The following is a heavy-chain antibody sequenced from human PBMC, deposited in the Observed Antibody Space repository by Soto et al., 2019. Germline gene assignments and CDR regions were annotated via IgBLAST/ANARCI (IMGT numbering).Heavy chain of an antibody. CDR3: ARGVRYGSGNFFDY. D-gene: IGHD3-10*01. V-gene: IGHV4-38-2*01. CDR2: IYHSGST. Sequence: SETLSLTCAVSGYSISSGYYWGWIRQPPGKGLEWIGSIYHSGSTYYNPSLKSRVTISVDTSKNQFSLKLSSVTAADTAVYYCARGVRYGSGNFFDYWGQGTLVTVSS. J-gene: IGHJ4*02. CDR1: GYSISSGYY.